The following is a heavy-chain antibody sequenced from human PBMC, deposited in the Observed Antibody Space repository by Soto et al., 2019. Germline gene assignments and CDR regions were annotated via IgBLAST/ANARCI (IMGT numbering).Heavy chain of an antibody. Sequence: QVQLVQSGAEVKKPGASVKVSCKASGYTFTSYGISWVRQAPGQGLEWMGWISAYNGNTNYAQKLQGRVTMTTDTPTSTAHMEMRNLRSDDPAVYYFARDMRGYSYGYSYYYGMDVWGQGTTVTVSS. V-gene: IGHV1-18*01. CDR3: ARDMRGYSYGYSYYYGMDV. CDR1: GYTFTSYG. J-gene: IGHJ6*02. D-gene: IGHD5-18*01. CDR2: ISAYNGNT.